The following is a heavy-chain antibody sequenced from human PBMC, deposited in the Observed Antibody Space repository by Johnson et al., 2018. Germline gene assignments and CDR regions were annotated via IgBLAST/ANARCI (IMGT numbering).Heavy chain of an antibody. CDR1: GFTFSSYA. D-gene: IGHD6-13*01. J-gene: IGHJ4*02. CDR3: ARKIATFDY. V-gene: IGHV3-23*04. Sequence: VQLVESGGGVVQPGRSLRLSCAASGFTFSSYAMHWVRQAPGKGLEWVSDITGSGASTYYADSVKGRFTISRDNSKNTLYLQMSIVRVEDTAIYYCARKIATFDYWGQGTLVTVSS. CDR2: ITGSGAST.